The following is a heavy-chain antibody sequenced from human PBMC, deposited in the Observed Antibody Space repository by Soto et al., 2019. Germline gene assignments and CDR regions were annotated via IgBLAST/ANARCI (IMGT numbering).Heavy chain of an antibody. J-gene: IGHJ5*02. CDR2: IDWEDDK. D-gene: IGHD3-22*01. CDR3: ARIRNSGYFYDT. V-gene: IGHV2-70*13. Sequence: SGPTLVNPTQTLTLTCTFSGFSLNTRGMCVSWIRQPPGEALEWLALIDWEDDKYYSTSLKTRLTISKDTSKNQVVLTMTDMDPVDTAIYYCARIRNSGYFYDTWGQGTLVTVSS. CDR1: GFSLNTRGMC.